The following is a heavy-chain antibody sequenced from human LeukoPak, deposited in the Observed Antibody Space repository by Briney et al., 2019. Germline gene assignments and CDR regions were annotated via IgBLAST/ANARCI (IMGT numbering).Heavy chain of an antibody. V-gene: IGHV3-49*04. CDR3: TRARDYFDY. D-gene: IGHD6-6*01. CDR1: GFTFGDYA. CDR2: IRSKAYGGTT. J-gene: IGHJ4*02. Sequence: GGSLRLSCTASGFTFGDYAMSWVRQAPGKGLEWVGFIRSKAYGGTTEYAASVKGRFTISRDDSKSIAYLQMNSLKTEDTAVYYCTRARDYFDYWGLGTLVTVSS.